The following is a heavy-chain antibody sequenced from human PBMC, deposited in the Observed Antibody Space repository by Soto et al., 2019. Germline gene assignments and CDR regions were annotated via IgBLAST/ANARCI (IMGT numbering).Heavy chain of an antibody. CDR3: ASLRNVDIVATFDY. CDR2: IIPIFGTA. CDR1: GGTFSSYA. Sequence: QVQLVQSGAEVKKPGSSVKVSCKASGGTFSSYAISWVRQAPGQGLEWMGGIIPIFGTANYAQKFQGRVKITADESTSTAYMELSSLGSEDTAVYYCASLRNVDIVATFDYWGQGTLVTVSS. D-gene: IGHD5-12*01. V-gene: IGHV1-69*01. J-gene: IGHJ4*02.